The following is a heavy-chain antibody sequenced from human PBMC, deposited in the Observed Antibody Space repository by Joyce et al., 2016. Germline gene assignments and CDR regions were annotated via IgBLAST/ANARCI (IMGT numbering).Heavy chain of an antibody. CDR3: ARARYNWNDGPLQRRYYFEY. Sequence: QVQLQESGPGLVKPSETLSLTCTVSAGSISGYYWSWIRQPPGKGLEWIGHIYHSGSTNYHSSPTSRVTISLDTSKNQFSLKVSAVTAADTAVYYCARARYNWNDGPLQRRYYFEYWGQGTLVTVSS. V-gene: IGHV4-59*01. CDR1: AGSISGYY. D-gene: IGHD1-20*01. J-gene: IGHJ4*02. CDR2: IYHSGST.